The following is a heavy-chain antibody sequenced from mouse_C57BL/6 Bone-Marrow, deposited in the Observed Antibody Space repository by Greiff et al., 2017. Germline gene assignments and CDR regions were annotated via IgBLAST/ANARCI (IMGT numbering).Heavy chain of an antibody. D-gene: IGHD1-1*01. CDR1: GYTFTSSG. Sequence: QVHVKQSGAELARPGASVKLSCKASGYTFTSSGISWVKQRTGQGLEWIGEIYPRSGNTYYHEKFKGKATLTADKSSSTAYMELRRLTSEDSAVDFCARYCYGSTPFAYWGQGTLVTVSA. V-gene: IGHV1-81*01. CDR2: IYPRSGNT. CDR3: ARYCYGSTPFAY. J-gene: IGHJ3*01.